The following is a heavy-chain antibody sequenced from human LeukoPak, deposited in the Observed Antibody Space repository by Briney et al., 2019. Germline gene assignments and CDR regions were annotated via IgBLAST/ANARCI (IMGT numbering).Heavy chain of an antibody. V-gene: IGHV3-74*01. Sequence: GGSLRLSCAASGFSFSVYWMHWVRQAPGKGPVWVSRIKTDGSITDYADFVKGRFTISRDNAKNTLYLQMNSLRAEDTAVYYCAKDQGYSSSWYAGYYYYMDVWGKGTTVTISS. CDR3: AKDQGYSSSWYAGYYYYMDV. CDR2: IKTDGSIT. CDR1: GFSFSVYW. J-gene: IGHJ6*03. D-gene: IGHD6-13*01.